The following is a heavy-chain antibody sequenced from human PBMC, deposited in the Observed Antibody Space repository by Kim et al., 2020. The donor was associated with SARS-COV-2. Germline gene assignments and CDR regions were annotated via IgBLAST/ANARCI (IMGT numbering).Heavy chain of an antibody. V-gene: IGHV4-59*01. CDR3: ARDWGGYAFDI. J-gene: IGHJ3*02. CDR2: ST. D-gene: IGHD3-3*01. Sequence: STKYNPPLKSRVTISVDTSKNQFSLKLSSVTAADTAVYYCARDWGGYAFDIWGQGTMVTVSS.